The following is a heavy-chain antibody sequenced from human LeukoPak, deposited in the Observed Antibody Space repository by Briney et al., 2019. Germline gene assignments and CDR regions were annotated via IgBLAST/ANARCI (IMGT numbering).Heavy chain of an antibody. J-gene: IGHJ4*02. CDR1: GGSISSYY. V-gene: IGHV4-34*01. D-gene: IGHD3-3*01. CDR3: ARGPLPPWSGYYKYYFDY. Sequence: SETLSLTCTVSGGSISSYYWSWIRQPPGKGLEWIGEINHSGSTNYNPSLKSRVTISVDTSKNQFSLKLSSVTAADTAVYYCARGPLPPWSGYYKYYFDYWGQGTLVTVSS. CDR2: INHSGST.